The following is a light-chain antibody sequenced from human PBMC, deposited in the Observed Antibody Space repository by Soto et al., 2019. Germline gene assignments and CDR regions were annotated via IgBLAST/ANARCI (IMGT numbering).Light chain of an antibody. CDR3: SSYTSGSSFYV. Sequence: QSALTQPASVSGSPGQSITVSCTGTSSDVGDYNFVSWYQQHPGMAPKLIIYEVTNRASGVSTRFSGSKFGNTASLTISGLQAEDEADYYCSSYTSGSSFYVFGTGTKLTVL. CDR2: EVT. V-gene: IGLV2-14*01. J-gene: IGLJ1*01. CDR1: SSDVGDYNF.